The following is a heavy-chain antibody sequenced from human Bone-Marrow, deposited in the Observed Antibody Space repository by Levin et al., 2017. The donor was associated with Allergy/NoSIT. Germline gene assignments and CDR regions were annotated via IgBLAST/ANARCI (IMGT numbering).Heavy chain of an antibody. CDR3: ARDYGDYVNYYYYGMDV. Sequence: PVASVKVSCKASGGTFSSYAISWVRQAPGQGLEWMGGIIPIFGTANYAQKFQGRVTITADESTSTAYMELSSLRSEDTAVYYCARDYGDYVNYYYYGMDVWGQGTTVTVSS. CDR1: GGTFSSYA. CDR2: IIPIFGTA. D-gene: IGHD4-17*01. J-gene: IGHJ6*02. V-gene: IGHV1-69*13.